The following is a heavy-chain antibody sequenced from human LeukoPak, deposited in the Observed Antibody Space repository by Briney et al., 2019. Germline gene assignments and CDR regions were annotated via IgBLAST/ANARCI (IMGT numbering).Heavy chain of an antibody. CDR2: IYYSGST. D-gene: IGHD3-22*01. J-gene: IGHJ4*02. CDR1: GGSMSPYY. V-gene: IGHV4-30-4*01. CDR3: AREAATDSSGYLYYFDY. Sequence: SETLSLTCSVSGGSMSPYYWSWIRQPPGKGLEWIGYIYYSGSTYYNPSLKSRVTISVDTSKNQFSLKLSSVTAADTAVYYCAREAATDSSGYLYYFDYWGQGTLVTVSS.